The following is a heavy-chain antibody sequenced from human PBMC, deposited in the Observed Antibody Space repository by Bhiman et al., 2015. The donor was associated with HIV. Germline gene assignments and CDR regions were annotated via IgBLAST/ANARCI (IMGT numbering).Heavy chain of an antibody. CDR1: GFTFSSYG. CDR3: VKGSGSFPRGNSFDY. V-gene: IGHV3-30*18. J-gene: IGHJ4*02. D-gene: IGHD3-10*01. Sequence: QVQLVESGGGVVQPGRSLRLSCAASGFTFSSYGMHWVRQAPGKGLEWVAVISDDGSNKYYADSVKGRFTISRDNSKNTLYLQMRSLSGEDTAVYYCVKGSGSFPRGNSFDYWGQGTVVTVSS. CDR2: ISDDGSNK.